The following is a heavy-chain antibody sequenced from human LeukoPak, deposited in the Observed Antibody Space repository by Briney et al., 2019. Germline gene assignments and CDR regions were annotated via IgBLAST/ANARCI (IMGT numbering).Heavy chain of an antibody. J-gene: IGHJ6*02. CDR2: IIPIFGTA. D-gene: IGHD2-15*01. CDR3: ARVGCSGGSCYSNYYYYYGMDV. V-gene: IGHV1-69*13. CDR1: GGTFSSYA. Sequence: SVKVSCKASGGTFSSYAISWVRQAPGQGLEWMGGIIPIFGTANYAQKFQGRVTITADESTSTAYMELGSLRSEDTAVYYCARVGCSGGSCYSNYYYYYGMDVWGQGTTVTVSS.